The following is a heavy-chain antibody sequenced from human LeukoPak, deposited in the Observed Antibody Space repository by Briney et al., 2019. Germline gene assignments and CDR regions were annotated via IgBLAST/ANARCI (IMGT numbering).Heavy chain of an antibody. CDR1: GFTFSSYG. CDR3: AKDLGGYDLCY. Sequence: GGSLRLSCAASGFTFSSYGMHWVRQAPGKGLEWVAVMSYDGSNKYYADSVKGRFTISRDNSKNTLYLQMNSLRAEDTAVYYCAKDLGGYDLCYWGQGTLVTVSS. D-gene: IGHD5-12*01. CDR2: MSYDGSNK. J-gene: IGHJ4*02. V-gene: IGHV3-30*18.